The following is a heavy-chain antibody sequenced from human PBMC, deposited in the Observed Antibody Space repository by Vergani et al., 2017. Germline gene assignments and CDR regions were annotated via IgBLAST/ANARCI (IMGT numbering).Heavy chain of an antibody. J-gene: IGHJ6*02. CDR2: ISGSGGNT. Sequence: EVQLLESGGGLVQPGGSLRLSCAASGFTFSSYAMSWVRQVPGKGLEWVSGISGSGGNTYYANSVKGRFTISRDNSKNTPYLQMNSLRADDTAVYYCAKGVYCSSTSCYEGRGYYYGMGVWGQXP. D-gene: IGHD2-2*01. V-gene: IGHV3-23*01. CDR3: AKGVYCSSTSCYEGRGYYYGMGV. CDR1: GFTFSSYA.